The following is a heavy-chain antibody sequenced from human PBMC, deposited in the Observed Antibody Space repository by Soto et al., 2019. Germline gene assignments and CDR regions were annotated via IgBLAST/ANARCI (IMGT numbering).Heavy chain of an antibody. CDR2: IYYSGST. Sequence: LSLTCTVXGGSISISSYYWGWIRQPPGKGLEWIGSIYYSGSTYYNPSLKSRVTISVDTSKNQFSLKLSSVTAADTAVYYCARHPSYYYDSTFDYWGQGTLVTVSS. CDR3: ARHPSYYYDSTFDY. V-gene: IGHV4-39*01. D-gene: IGHD3-22*01. CDR1: GGSISISSYY. J-gene: IGHJ4*02.